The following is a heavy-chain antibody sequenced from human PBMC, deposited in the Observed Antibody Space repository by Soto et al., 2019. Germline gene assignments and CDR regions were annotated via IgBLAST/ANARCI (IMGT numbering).Heavy chain of an antibody. J-gene: IGHJ1*01. D-gene: IGHD3-3*01. V-gene: IGHV4-39*01. Sequence: QLQLQESGPGLVKPSETLSLTCTVSGGSITINNYYWGWIRKPPGKGLEWIGNIYYTGSTSYNPSLNSRVTMSVDTSKNQFSLKLTSVTAADTAVYYCARLPRYDFWTWGQGTLVTVSS. CDR2: IYYTGST. CDR3: ARLPRYDFWT. CDR1: GGSITINNYY.